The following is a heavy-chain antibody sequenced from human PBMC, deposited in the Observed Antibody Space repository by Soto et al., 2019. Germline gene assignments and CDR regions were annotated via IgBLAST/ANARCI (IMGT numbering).Heavy chain of an antibody. Sequence: GGSLRLSCAASGFTFSSYGMHWVRQAPGKGLEWVAVIWYEGSNKYYADSVKGRFTISRDNSKNTLYLQMNSLRAEDTAVYYCARAPGNYDFWSGTYYYYYYMDVWGKGTTVTVSS. CDR3: ARAPGNYDFWSGTYYYYYYMDV. V-gene: IGHV3-33*01. D-gene: IGHD3-3*01. CDR2: IWYEGSNK. J-gene: IGHJ6*03. CDR1: GFTFSSYG.